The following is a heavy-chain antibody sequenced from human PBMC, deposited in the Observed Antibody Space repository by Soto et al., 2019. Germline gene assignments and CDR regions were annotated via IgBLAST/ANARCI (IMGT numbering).Heavy chain of an antibody. V-gene: IGHV3-9*01. D-gene: IGHD5-18*01. CDR1: GFTFDDYA. J-gene: IGHJ6*02. CDR3: AKDNRRGYSYGWDYYYYGMDV. Sequence: HPGGSLRLSCAASGFTFDDYAMHWVRQAPGKGLEWVSGISWNSGSIGYADSVKGRFTISRDNAKNSLYLQMNSLRAEDTALYYCAKDNRRGYSYGWDYYYYGMDVWGQGTTVTVYS. CDR2: ISWNSGSI.